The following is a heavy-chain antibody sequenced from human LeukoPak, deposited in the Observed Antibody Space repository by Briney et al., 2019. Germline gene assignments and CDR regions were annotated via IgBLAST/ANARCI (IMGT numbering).Heavy chain of an antibody. CDR3: ARVATTEATGISGWTPWDY. Sequence: PSETLSLTCTVSGGSIRSIGYYWGWIRQFPGKGLEWIGTLYNSGTAYYNPSLKSRATISIDTSKNQFSLKVNSVTAADTAAYYCARVATTEATGISGWTPWDYWGQGILVTVSS. D-gene: IGHD6-19*01. CDR1: GGSIRSIGYY. V-gene: IGHV4-39*07. J-gene: IGHJ4*02. CDR2: LYNSGTA.